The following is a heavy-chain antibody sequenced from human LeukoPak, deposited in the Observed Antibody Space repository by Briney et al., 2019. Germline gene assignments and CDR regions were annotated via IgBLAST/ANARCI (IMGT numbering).Heavy chain of an antibody. Sequence: PSETLSLTCTVSGGSISSYYWSWIRQPPGKGLEWIGYIYYSGSTNYNPSLKSRVTISVDTSKNQFSLKLSSVTAADTAVCYCAREAGLGAFDIWGQGTMVTVSS. CDR3: AREAGLGAFDI. V-gene: IGHV4-59*01. D-gene: IGHD6-19*01. CDR1: GGSISSYY. J-gene: IGHJ3*02. CDR2: IYYSGST.